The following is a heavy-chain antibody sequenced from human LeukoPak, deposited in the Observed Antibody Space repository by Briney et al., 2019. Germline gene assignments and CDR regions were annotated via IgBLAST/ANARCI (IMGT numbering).Heavy chain of an antibody. CDR1: GFTFSSYA. V-gene: IGHV3-23*01. CDR3: AKDVGYCSSTSCYIFDY. Sequence: GGSLRLSCAASGFTFSSYAMSWVRQAPGKGLKWVSAISGSGGSTYYADSVKGRFTISRDNSKNTLYLQMNSLRAEDTAVYYCAKDVGYCSSTSCYIFDYWGQGTLVTVSS. CDR2: ISGSGGST. J-gene: IGHJ4*02. D-gene: IGHD2-2*02.